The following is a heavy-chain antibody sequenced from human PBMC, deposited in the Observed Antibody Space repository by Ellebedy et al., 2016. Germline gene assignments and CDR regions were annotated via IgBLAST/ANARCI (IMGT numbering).Heavy chain of an antibody. CDR1: GFTFSSYW. J-gene: IGHJ4*02. Sequence: GESLKISCAASGFTFSSYWMHWVRQAPGKGLVWVSRINSDGSSTRYADSVKGRFTISRDNSKNTLYLQMNSLRAEDTAVYYCARDRKGYYFDYWGQGTLVTVSS. CDR2: INSDGSST. V-gene: IGHV3-74*01. CDR3: ARDRKGYYFDY.